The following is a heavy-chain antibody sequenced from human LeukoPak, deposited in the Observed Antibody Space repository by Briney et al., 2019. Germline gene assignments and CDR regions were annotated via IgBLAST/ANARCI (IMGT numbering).Heavy chain of an antibody. CDR2: MYHSGST. D-gene: IGHD1-26*01. V-gene: IGHV4-38-2*01. CDR1: GYSTSSGYY. CDR3: ARHGGSNHIQRTFDI. Sequence: PSETLSLTCDVSGYSTSSGYYWGWIRQPPGKGLEFIGSMYHSGSTYYNPSLKSRVTISVDTSKNQFSLKLSSVTAADTAVYYCARHGGSNHIQRTFDIWGQGTMVTVSS. J-gene: IGHJ3*02.